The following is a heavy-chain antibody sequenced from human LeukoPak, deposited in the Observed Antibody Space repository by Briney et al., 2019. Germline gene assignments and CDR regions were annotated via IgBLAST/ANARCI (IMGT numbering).Heavy chain of an antibody. Sequence: GGSLRLSCAASGFTFSSYGMHWVRQAPGKGLEWVAFIRYDGSNKYYADSVKGRFTISRDNSKNTLYLQMNSLRAEDTAVYYCAKDHYYYDSSPSDYWGQGTLVTVSS. CDR2: IRYDGSNK. D-gene: IGHD3-22*01. CDR3: AKDHYYYDSSPSDY. CDR1: GFTFSSYG. V-gene: IGHV3-30*02. J-gene: IGHJ4*02.